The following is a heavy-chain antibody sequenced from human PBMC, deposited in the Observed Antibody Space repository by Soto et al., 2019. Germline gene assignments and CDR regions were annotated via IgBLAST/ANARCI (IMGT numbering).Heavy chain of an antibody. D-gene: IGHD6-19*01. CDR1: SDSIRSYY. V-gene: IGHV4-59*08. Sequence: QMQLQESGPGLVRPSETLSLTCTVSSDSIRSYYWIWIRQSPGKGLEWIGYTDYSGNTNYNPSLKSRVTISGDTSKNQFSLRLSSVTAADTAVYYCARAVGDPLYYLDYWGQGTLVTVSS. CDR3: ARAVGDPLYYLDY. J-gene: IGHJ4*02. CDR2: TDYSGNT.